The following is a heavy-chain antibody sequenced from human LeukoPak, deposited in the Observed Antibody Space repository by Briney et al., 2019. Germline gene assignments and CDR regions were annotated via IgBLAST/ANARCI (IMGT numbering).Heavy chain of an antibody. J-gene: IGHJ6*03. CDR1: GYTFTSYG. D-gene: IGHD3-9*01. CDR2: ISAYNGNT. Sequence: GASVKVSCTASGYTFTSYGISWVRQAPGQGLEWMGWISAYNGNTNYAQKLQGRVTMTTDTSTSTAYMELRSLRSDDTAVYYCARAVLRYFDWLFSHYYYMDVWGKGTTVTISS. V-gene: IGHV1-18*01. CDR3: ARAVLRYFDWLFSHYYYMDV.